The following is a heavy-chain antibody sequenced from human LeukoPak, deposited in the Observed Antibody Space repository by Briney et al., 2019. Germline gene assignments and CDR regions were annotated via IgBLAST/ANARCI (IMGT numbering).Heavy chain of an antibody. CDR1: GDSMSTYY. CDR2: IYNSGST. V-gene: IGHV4-59*01. CDR3: ARGVGSGYTDD. J-gene: IGHJ4*02. D-gene: IGHD3-22*01. Sequence: SETLSLTCTVSGDSMSTYYWTWIRQPPGKGLEWIGYIYNSGSTNYNPSLKSRVTISVDASKNQFSLKLTSVTAADTAVYYCARGVGSGYTDDWGQGTLVTVSS.